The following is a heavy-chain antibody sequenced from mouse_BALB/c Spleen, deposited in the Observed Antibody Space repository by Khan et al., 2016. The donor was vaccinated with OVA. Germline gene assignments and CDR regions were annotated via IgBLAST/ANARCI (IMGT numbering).Heavy chain of an antibody. CDR2: IWSAGST. V-gene: IGHV2-2*01. D-gene: IGHD2-4*01. CDR3: ARRGYDYGRGALFAY. CDR1: GFSLTNYS. Sequence: QVQLKESGPGLVQPSQSLSITCTVSGFSLTNYSVHWVRQSPGKGLEWLGVIWSAGSTDYNAAFISRLTIRTDNSRCQVFCKMNSRQAHDTAIYCCARRGYDYGRGALFAYWGQGTLVTVSA. J-gene: IGHJ3*01.